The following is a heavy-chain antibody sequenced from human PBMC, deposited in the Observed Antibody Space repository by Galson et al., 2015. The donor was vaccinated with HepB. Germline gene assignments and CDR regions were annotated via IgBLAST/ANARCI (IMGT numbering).Heavy chain of an antibody. Sequence: SVKVSCKASGYTFTSYGISWVRQAPGQGPEWMGWISAYNGNTNYAQKLQGRVTMTTDTSTSTAYMELRSLRSDDTAVCYCARVGYYYDSSSLRVDAFDIWGQGTMVTVSS. V-gene: IGHV1-18*01. J-gene: IGHJ3*02. CDR1: GYTFTSYG. D-gene: IGHD3-22*01. CDR3: ARVGYYYDSSSLRVDAFDI. CDR2: ISAYNGNT.